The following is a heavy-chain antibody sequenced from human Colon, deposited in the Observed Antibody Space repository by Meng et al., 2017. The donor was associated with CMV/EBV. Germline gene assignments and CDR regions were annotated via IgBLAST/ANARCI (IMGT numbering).Heavy chain of an antibody. CDR3: ARDLVNCSSTSCFTYGMDV. D-gene: IGHD2-2*01. V-gene: IGHV1-2*02. Sequence: ASVKVSCKASGYTFTGYYMHWVRQAPGQGLEWMGWINLNSGGTNYAQKFQGRVTMTRDTSISTAYMELSRLRSDDTAVYYCARDLVNCSSTSCFTYGMDVWGQGTTVTVSS. CDR2: INLNSGGT. CDR1: GYTFTGYY. J-gene: IGHJ6*02.